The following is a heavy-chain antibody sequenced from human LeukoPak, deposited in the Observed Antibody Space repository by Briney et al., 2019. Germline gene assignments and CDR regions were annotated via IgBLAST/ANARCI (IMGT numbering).Heavy chain of an antibody. J-gene: IGHJ4*02. D-gene: IGHD3-10*01. CDR3: ATLLWFGAPFDY. CDR2: IRYDGSNK. V-gene: IGHV3-30*02. Sequence: GGSLRLSCAASGFTFSSYGTHWVRQAPGKGLEWVAFIRYDGSNKYYADSVKGRFTISRDNSKNTLYLQMNSLRAEDTAVYYCATLLWFGAPFDYWGQGTLVTVSS. CDR1: GFTFSSYG.